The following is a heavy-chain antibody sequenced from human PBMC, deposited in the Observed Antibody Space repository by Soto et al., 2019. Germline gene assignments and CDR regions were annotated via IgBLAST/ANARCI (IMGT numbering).Heavy chain of an antibody. CDR3: ARGIAAAGTDY. D-gene: IGHD6-13*01. V-gene: IGHV4-59*08. CDR1: GGSISSYY. J-gene: IGHJ4*02. Sequence: SETLSLTCTVSGGSISSYYWSWIRQPPGKGLEWIGYIYYSGSTNYNPSLKSRVTISVDTSKNQFSLKLSSVTAADTAVYYCARGIAAAGTDYWGQGTLVTVSS. CDR2: IYYSGST.